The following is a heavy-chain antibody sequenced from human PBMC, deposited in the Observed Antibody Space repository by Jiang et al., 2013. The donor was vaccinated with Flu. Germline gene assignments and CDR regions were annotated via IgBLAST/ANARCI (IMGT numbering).Heavy chain of an antibody. CDR3: ARRGPLTYYDVWSGHPNRSWFGP. V-gene: IGHV4-34*01. J-gene: IGHJ5*02. Sequence: LKPSETLSLTCTVYGGSFSGFYWCWIRQPPGKGLEWIGEINHSGSTYYNPSLKSRVTISVDTSKNQFSLKLNSVTAADTAVYYCARRGPLTYYDVWSGHPNRSWFGPWGQGTLVTVSS. CDR2: INHSGST. D-gene: IGHD3-3*01. CDR1: GGSFSGFY.